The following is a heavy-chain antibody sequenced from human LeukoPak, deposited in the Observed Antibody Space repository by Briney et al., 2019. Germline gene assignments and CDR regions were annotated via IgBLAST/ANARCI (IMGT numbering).Heavy chain of an antibody. CDR2: IIPILGIA. J-gene: IGHJ3*02. Sequence: SVKVSCKASGGTFSSYAISWVRQAPGQGLEWMGRIIPILGIANYAQKFQGRVTITADKSTSTACMELSSLRSEDTAVYYCARDQGVGEEAFDIWGQGTAVTVSS. CDR3: ARDQGVGEEAFDI. D-gene: IGHD1-26*01. V-gene: IGHV1-69*04. CDR1: GGTFSSYA.